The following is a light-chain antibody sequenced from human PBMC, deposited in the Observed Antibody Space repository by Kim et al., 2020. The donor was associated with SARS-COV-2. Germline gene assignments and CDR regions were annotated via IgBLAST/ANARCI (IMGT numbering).Light chain of an antibody. CDR3: NSRDSSGNHQV. CDR2: GKN. CDR1: SLRGYY. J-gene: IGLJ1*01. V-gene: IGLV3-19*01. Sequence: ALGQTVRITCQGDSLRGYYASWYQQKPGQAPVLVIYGKNNRPSGIPDRFSGSSSGNTASLTITGAQAEDESDYYCNSRDSSGNHQVFGTGTKVTVL.